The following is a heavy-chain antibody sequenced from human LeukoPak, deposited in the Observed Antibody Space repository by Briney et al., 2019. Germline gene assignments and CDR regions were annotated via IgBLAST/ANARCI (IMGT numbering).Heavy chain of an antibody. CDR1: GFTFSDCY. D-gene: IGHD4-17*01. CDR2: ISSSSSYT. CDR3: ARDIYGDYPYFDY. Sequence: GGSLRLSCAASGFTFSDCYMSWIRQAPGKGLEWVSYISSSSSYTNYADSAKGRFTISRDNAKNSLYLQMNSLRAEDTAVYYCARDIYGDYPYFDYWGQGTLVTVSS. V-gene: IGHV3-11*05. J-gene: IGHJ4*02.